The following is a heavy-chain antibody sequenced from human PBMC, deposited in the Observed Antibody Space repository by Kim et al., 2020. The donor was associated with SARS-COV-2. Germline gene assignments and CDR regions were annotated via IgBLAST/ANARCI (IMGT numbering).Heavy chain of an antibody. D-gene: IGHD3-9*01. CDR3: AKVLLPYFDWLSYGMDV. CDR1: GFTFSSYA. CDR2: ISGSGGST. Sequence: GGSLRLSCAASGFTFSSYAMSWVRQAPGKGLEWVSAISGSGGSTYYADSVKGRFTISRDNSKNTLYLQMNSLRAEDTAVYYCAKVLLPYFDWLSYGMDVWVQGTTVTVSS. V-gene: IGHV3-23*01. J-gene: IGHJ6*02.